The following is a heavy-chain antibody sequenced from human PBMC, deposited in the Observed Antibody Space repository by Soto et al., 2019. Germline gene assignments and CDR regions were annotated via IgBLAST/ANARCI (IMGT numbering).Heavy chain of an antibody. CDR3: AHSYSSSPDDGFDV. V-gene: IGHV2-5*02. CDR1: GFSLTTRGVG. J-gene: IGHJ3*01. Sequence: QITLKESGQTLVKPTQILTLTCTFSGFSLTTRGVGVGWIRQPPGEALEWLALIHWDDDERYSPSLRSRLTITKDTSKNQVVLTMTNMEPVDIGTYYCAHSYSSSPDDGFDVWGQGTRVTVSS. D-gene: IGHD6-6*01. CDR2: IHWDDDE.